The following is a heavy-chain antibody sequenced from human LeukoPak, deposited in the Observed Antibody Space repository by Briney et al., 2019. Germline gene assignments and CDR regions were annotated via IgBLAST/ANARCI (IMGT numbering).Heavy chain of an antibody. D-gene: IGHD5-12*01. CDR1: GFIFDDYD. V-gene: IGHV3-20*04. CDR3: AREVATYDYYYYMDV. J-gene: IGHJ6*03. Sequence: PGGSLRLSCEASGFIFDDYDMSWVRQAPGKGLEWVSGINWNGGSTGYADSVKGRFTISRDNAKNSLNLQMNSLRAEDTALYYCAREVATYDYYYYMDVWGKGTTVTVSS. CDR2: INWNGGST.